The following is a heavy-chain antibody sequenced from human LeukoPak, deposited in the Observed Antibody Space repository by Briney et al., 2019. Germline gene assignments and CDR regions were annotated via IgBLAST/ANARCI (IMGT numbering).Heavy chain of an antibody. V-gene: IGHV1-18*01. J-gene: IGHJ5*02. D-gene: IGHD3-9*01. CDR2: INVYNDNT. CDR3: AREGKFYDILSGYSSAANWFDP. Sequence: ASVKVSCKASGYPFIRYGISWVRQAPGQGLEWMGWINVYNDNTNYEQNFQGRVTMTTDTSTSTAYMELRSLSSDDTAMYYCAREGKFYDILSGYSSAANWFDPWGQGTLVTVSS. CDR1: GYPFIRYG.